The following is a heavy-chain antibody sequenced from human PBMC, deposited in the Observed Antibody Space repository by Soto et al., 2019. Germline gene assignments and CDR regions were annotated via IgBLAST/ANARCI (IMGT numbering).Heavy chain of an antibody. CDR1: GFTFSSYG. CDR3: AREAAIVVVPAAINPSRHYYGMDV. J-gene: IGHJ6*02. Sequence: PGGSLRLSCAASGFTFSSYGMHWVRQAPGKGLEWVAVIWYDGSNKYYADSVKGRFTISRDNSKNTLYLQMNSLRAEDTAVYYCAREAAIVVVPAAINPSRHYYGMDVWGQGTTVTVSS. V-gene: IGHV3-33*01. D-gene: IGHD2-2*01. CDR2: IWYDGSNK.